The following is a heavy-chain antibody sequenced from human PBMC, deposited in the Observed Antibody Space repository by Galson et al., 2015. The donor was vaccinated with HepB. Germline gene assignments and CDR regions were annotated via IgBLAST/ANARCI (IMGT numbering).Heavy chain of an antibody. D-gene: IGHD3-3*01. Sequence: SLRLSCAASGFTFSSYGMHWVRQAPGKGLEWVAVMWYDGSNKYYADSVKGRFTISRDNSKNTLYLQMNSLRAEDTAVYYCAREPDYDFWSGYYYPYYYYGMDVWGQGTTVTVSS. J-gene: IGHJ6*02. V-gene: IGHV3-33*01. CDR3: AREPDYDFWSGYYYPYYYYGMDV. CDR1: GFTFSSYG. CDR2: MWYDGSNK.